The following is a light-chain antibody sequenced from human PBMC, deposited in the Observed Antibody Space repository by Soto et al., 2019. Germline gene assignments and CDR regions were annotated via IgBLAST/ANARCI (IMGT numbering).Light chain of an antibody. Sequence: EIVMTQSPGILSVSPGERATLSCRASQSVRSKLAWYQQKPGQAPRLLIYDASTRATGIPARFSGSGSGTEFTLTISSLQSEDFAVYYCQQYNNWPLMTFGQGTRLE. J-gene: IGKJ5*01. CDR3: QQYNNWPLMT. CDR2: DAS. V-gene: IGKV3-15*01. CDR1: QSVRSK.